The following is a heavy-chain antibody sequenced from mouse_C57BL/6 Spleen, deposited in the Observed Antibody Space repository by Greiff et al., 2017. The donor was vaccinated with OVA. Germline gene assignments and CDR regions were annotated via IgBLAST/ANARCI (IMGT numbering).Heavy chain of an antibody. D-gene: IGHD3-1*01. J-gene: IGHJ3*01. CDR1: GYTFTSYW. V-gene: IGHV1-69*01. Sequence: VQLQQPGAELVMPGASVKLSCKASGYTFTSYWMHWVKQRPGQGLEWIGEIDPSDSYTNYNQKFKGKATLTVDKSSSTAYMQLSSLTSEDSAVYYCARSGGFAYWGKGTLVTVAA. CDR2: IDPSDSYT. CDR3: ARSGGFAY.